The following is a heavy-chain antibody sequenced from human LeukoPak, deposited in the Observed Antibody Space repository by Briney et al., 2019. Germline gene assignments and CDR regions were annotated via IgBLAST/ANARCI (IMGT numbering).Heavy chain of an antibody. CDR1: GYTFTGYY. J-gene: IGHJ4*02. CDR2: ISAYNGNT. Sequence: ASVKVSCKASGYTFTGYYMHWVRQAPGQGLEWMGWISAYNGNTNYAQKLQGRVTMTTDTSTSTAYMELRSLRSDDTAVYYCARDTITIFGVVDYWGQGTLVTVSS. CDR3: ARDTITIFGVVDY. V-gene: IGHV1-18*04. D-gene: IGHD3-3*01.